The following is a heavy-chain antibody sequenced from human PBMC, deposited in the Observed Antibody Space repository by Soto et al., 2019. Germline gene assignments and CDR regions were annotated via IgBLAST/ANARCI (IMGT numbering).Heavy chain of an antibody. CDR2: ISYDGSSK. Sequence: QVQLVESGGGVVQPGRSLRLSCAASGFTFSSYGMHWVRQAPGKGLEWVAVISYDGSSKYYADSVKGRFTISRDNFKNTLYLQMNSLRPEDTAVYYCAKEISSYTSGWTGFDYWGQGTLVTVSS. D-gene: IGHD6-19*01. J-gene: IGHJ4*02. CDR3: AKEISSYTSGWTGFDY. V-gene: IGHV3-30*18. CDR1: GFTFSSYG.